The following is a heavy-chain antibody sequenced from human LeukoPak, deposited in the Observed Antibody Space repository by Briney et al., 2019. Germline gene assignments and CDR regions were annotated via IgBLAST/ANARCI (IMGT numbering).Heavy chain of an antibody. D-gene: IGHD3/OR15-3a*01. CDR1: GFTFSSYA. V-gene: IGHV3-23*01. CDR3: AKKKLDTDAFDI. Sequence: GGSLRLSCAASGFTFSSYAMTWVRQAPGKGLERVSAISGSVGSTFYADSVKGRFTISRDNSKNTLYLQMNSLRAEDTAVYYCAKKKLDTDAFDIWGQGTMVSVSS. CDR2: ISGSVGST. J-gene: IGHJ3*02.